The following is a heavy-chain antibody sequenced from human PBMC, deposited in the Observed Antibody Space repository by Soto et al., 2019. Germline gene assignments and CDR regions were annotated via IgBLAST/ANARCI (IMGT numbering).Heavy chain of an antibody. J-gene: IGHJ6*02. V-gene: IGHV3-30*18. CDR2: TSFDGNKN. CDR1: GFTFSNFG. CDR3: AKDQKDYSGSGTSYVPYGMDV. Sequence: QVQLVESGGGVVQPGRSLRLSCVASGFTFSNFGMHWVRQAPGKGLEWVALTSFDGNKNYYADSVKGRFTLSRDNSKNTLYLQMNSLRAEDTALYFCAKDQKDYSGSGTSYVPYGMDVWGQGTTVTVSS. D-gene: IGHD3-10*01.